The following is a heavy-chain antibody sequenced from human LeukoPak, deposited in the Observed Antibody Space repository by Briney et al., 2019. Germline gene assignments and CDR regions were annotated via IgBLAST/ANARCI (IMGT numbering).Heavy chain of an antibody. CDR1: GYSFSTYW. CDR2: IKEDGSRA. Sequence: PGGSLRLSCGASGYSFSTYWMDWVRQAPGKGLEWVASIKEDGSRADYVDSVRGRFTVSRDNTKNSLFLQMNSLRVDDTAVYYCASDRAFSQFDCWGQGTLVTVSS. D-gene: IGHD3-10*01. CDR3: ASDRAFSQFDC. V-gene: IGHV3-7*01. J-gene: IGHJ4*02.